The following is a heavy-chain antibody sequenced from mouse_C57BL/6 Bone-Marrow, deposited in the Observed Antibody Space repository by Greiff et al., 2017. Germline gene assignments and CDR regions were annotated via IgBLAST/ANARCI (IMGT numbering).Heavy chain of an antibody. CDR3: ARMCYWYFDV. V-gene: IGHV5-4*03. J-gene: IGHJ1*03. Sequence: EVKLMESGGGLVKPGGSLKLSCAASGFTFSSYTMSWVRQTPEKRLEWVATISDGGSYTYYPDNVKGRFTISRDNAKNNLYLQMSHLKSEDTAMYYCARMCYWYFDVWGTGTTVTGSS. CDR1: GFTFSSYT. CDR2: ISDGGSYT.